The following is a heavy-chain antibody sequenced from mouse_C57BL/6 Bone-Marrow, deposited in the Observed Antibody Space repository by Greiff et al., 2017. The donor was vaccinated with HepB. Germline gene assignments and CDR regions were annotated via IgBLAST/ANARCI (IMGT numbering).Heavy chain of an antibody. J-gene: IGHJ2*01. CDR2: IYPRDGST. V-gene: IGHV1-85*01. CDR1: GYTFTSYD. CDR3: ARGELRLRSSFDY. Sequence: QVQLQQSGPELVKPGASVKLSCKASGYTFTSYDINWVTQSPGQGLEWIGWIYPRDGSTKYNEKFKGKATLTVDTSSSTAYMELHSLTSADSAVYFCARGELRLRSSFDYWGQGTTLTVSS. D-gene: IGHD3-2*02.